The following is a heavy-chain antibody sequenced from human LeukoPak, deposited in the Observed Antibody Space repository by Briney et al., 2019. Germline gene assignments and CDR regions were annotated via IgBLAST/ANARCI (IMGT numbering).Heavy chain of an antibody. V-gene: IGHV4-34*01. CDR2: INHSGST. CDR1: GGSFSGYY. J-gene: IGHJ3*02. CDR3: ARRLHLYCDFWSGYYYAFDI. Sequence: PSETLSLTCAVYGGSFSGYYWSWIRQPPGKGLEWIGEINHSGSTNYNPSLKSRVTISVDTSKNQFSLKLSSVTAADTAVYYCARRLHLYCDFWSGYYYAFDIWGQGTMVTVSS. D-gene: IGHD3-3*01.